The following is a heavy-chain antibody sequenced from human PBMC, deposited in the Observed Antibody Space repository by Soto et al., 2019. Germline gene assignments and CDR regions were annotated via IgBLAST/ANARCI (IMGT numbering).Heavy chain of an antibody. CDR3: ARVRYNWNQKDY. D-gene: IGHD1-20*01. J-gene: IGHJ4*02. CDR2: INPNSGGT. Sequence: ASVKVSCKASGYTFTGYYIHWVRQAPGQGLEWMGWINPNSGGTNYAQKFQGRVTMTRDTSISTAYMELSRLRSDDTAVYYCARVRYNWNQKDYWGQGTLLTVST. V-gene: IGHV1-2*02. CDR1: GYTFTGYY.